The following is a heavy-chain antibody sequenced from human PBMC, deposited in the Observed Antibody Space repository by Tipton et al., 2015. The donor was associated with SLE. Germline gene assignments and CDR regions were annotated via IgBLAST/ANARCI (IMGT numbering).Heavy chain of an antibody. J-gene: IGHJ5*02. CDR3: ARGVGGRYFNNWFDP. Sequence: TLSLTCTVSGDSISNILYFWTWIRQPAGEDLEWIGRVYTNGNTDYNPSLKSRVTISVDKSKNQLSLRLTSVTAADTAVYYCARGVGGRYFNNWFDPWGQGTLVTVSS. CDR2: VYTNGNT. D-gene: IGHD1-26*01. CDR1: GDSISNILYF. V-gene: IGHV4-61*02.